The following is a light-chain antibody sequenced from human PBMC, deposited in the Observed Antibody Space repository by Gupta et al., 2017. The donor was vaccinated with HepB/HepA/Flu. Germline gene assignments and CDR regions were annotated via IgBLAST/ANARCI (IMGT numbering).Light chain of an antibody. V-gene: IGKV1-6*01. Sequence: AIQMTQSPSSLSASVGDRVTITCRASQDIASDLGWYQHKPGTAPRLLIYGASTVQAGVPSRFNGRGSGTXFALTIXSRQPEDFAIYYCLQEDCSPSTFGXGTKVDVK. CDR3: LQEDCSPST. CDR1: QDIASD. J-gene: IGKJ1*01. CDR2: GAS.